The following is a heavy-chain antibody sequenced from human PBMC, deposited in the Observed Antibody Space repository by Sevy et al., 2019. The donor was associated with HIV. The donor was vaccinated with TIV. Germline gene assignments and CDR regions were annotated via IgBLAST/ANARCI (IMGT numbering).Heavy chain of an antibody. J-gene: IGHJ4*02. V-gene: IGHV1-69*13. CDR1: GGIFSSYA. Sequence: ASVKVSCKASGGIFSSYAISWVRQAPGQGLEWMGGIIPIFGTANYAQKFQGRVTITADESTSTAYMELSSLRSEDTAVYYCARLTYYYDSSGSQPGDYWGQGTLVTVSS. D-gene: IGHD3-22*01. CDR3: ARLTYYYDSSGSQPGDY. CDR2: IIPIFGTA.